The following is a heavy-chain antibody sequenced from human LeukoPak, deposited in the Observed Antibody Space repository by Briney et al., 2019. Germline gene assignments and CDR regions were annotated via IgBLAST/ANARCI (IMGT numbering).Heavy chain of an antibody. CDR2: MYSGGTT. D-gene: IGHD3-16*01. J-gene: IGHJ5*02. CDR3: AREVGGFDP. CDR1: GLSVSSNY. V-gene: IGHV3-66*01. Sequence: PGGSLRLSCAASGLSVSSNYMNWVRQAPGKGLEWVSVMYSGGTTYYADSVKGRFTISRDNSKNILYLQMNSLRAEDTAVYYCAREVGGFDPWGQGTLVTVSS.